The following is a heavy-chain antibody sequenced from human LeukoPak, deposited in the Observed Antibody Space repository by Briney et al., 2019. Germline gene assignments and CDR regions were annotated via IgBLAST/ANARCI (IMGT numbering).Heavy chain of an antibody. CDR3: ARDGGYSRVWTYGAGDS. Sequence: GRSLRLSCAASGFTFSSYVMHWVRQAPGKGLECVAVISNDGSDKYYADSVKGRFTISRDNYKNTLYLQMNSLRAEDTALYYCARDGGYSRVWTYGAGDSWGQGTLVTVSS. V-gene: IGHV3-30*04. D-gene: IGHD6-19*01. J-gene: IGHJ4*02. CDR2: ISNDGSDK. CDR1: GFTFSSYV.